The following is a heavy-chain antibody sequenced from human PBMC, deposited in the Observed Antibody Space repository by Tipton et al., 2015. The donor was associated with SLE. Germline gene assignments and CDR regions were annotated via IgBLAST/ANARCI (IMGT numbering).Heavy chain of an antibody. Sequence: QLVQSGGGEVQPGRSLRLSCAASGYTFPTYAMHWVRQAPGKGLEWVANIKEDGSDKNYVDSVKGRLTVSRDNAKNALYLQMSSLTAEDTAMYFCARETTSGAFDIWGQGTLVTVSS. CDR2: IKEDGSDK. CDR1: GYTFPTYA. V-gene: IGHV3-7*01. CDR3: ARETTSGAFDI. J-gene: IGHJ3*02. D-gene: IGHD4-11*01.